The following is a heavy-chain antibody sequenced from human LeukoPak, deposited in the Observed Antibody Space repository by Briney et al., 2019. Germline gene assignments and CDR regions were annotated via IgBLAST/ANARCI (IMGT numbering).Heavy chain of an antibody. CDR3: ATGAGAYDYGGKEIDY. CDR1: GGTFSSYA. CDR2: IIPIFGTA. D-gene: IGHD4-23*01. V-gene: IGHV1-69*06. Sequence: ASVKVSCKASGGTFSSYAISWVRQAPGQGLEWMGRIIPIFGTANYAQKFQGRVTITAGKSTSTAYMELSSLRSEDTAVYYCATGAGAYDYGGKEIDYWGQGTLVTVSS. J-gene: IGHJ4*02.